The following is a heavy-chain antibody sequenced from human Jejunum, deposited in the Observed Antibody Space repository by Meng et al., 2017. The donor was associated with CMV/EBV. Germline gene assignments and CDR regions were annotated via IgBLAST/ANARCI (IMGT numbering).Heavy chain of an antibody. Sequence: SCAASGVTFSSSEMMWVRQAPGKGLEWISYISGNSKTIYYADSVKGRFTISRDNAKNALYLQMNSLRADDTALYYCARLHLVAFYSWGQGTLVTVSS. D-gene: IGHD3-9*01. J-gene: IGHJ4*02. CDR2: ISGNSKTI. V-gene: IGHV3-48*03. CDR3: ARLHLVAFYS. CDR1: GVTFSSSE.